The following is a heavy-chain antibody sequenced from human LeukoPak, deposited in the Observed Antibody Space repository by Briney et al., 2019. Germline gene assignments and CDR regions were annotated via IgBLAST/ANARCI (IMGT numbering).Heavy chain of an antibody. CDR1: AFTFSSYG. CDR2: IWYDGSQK. V-gene: IGHV3-33*01. D-gene: IGHD6-13*01. CDR3: ARDPQGYSSSWFDY. Sequence: GGSLRLSCAASAFTFSSYGMHWVRQAPGKGLEWVAVIWYDGSQKYYADSVKGRFTISRDNAKNSLYLQMNSLRAEDTAVYYCARDPQGYSSSWFDYWGQGTLVTVSS. J-gene: IGHJ4*02.